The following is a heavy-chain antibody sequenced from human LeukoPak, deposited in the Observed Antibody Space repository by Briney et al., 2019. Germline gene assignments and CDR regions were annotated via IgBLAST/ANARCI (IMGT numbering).Heavy chain of an antibody. V-gene: IGHV3-74*01. Sequence: GGSLRLSCAASGFTFSSYWMNWVRQAPGKGLVWVSRIASDGSSTTYADSVKGRFTISRDNAKNSLYLQMNSLRAEDTAVYYCASLYSSGWPFDYWGQGTLVTVSS. CDR1: GFTFSSYW. J-gene: IGHJ4*02. CDR3: ASLYSSGWPFDY. CDR2: IASDGSST. D-gene: IGHD6-19*01.